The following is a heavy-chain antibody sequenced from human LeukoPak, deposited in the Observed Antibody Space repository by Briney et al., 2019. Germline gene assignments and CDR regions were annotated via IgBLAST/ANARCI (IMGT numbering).Heavy chain of an antibody. J-gene: IGHJ4*02. Sequence: GGSLRLSCAASGFTFSSYGMSWVRQAPGKGLEWVSSISGSATNTYYADSVKGRFTISRDKSKNTLDLQMNSLRVEDTAVYYCAKARYYDSSGPFDYWGQGTLVTVSS. D-gene: IGHD3-22*01. CDR3: AKARYYDSSGPFDY. CDR1: GFTFSSYG. CDR2: ISGSATNT. V-gene: IGHV3-23*01.